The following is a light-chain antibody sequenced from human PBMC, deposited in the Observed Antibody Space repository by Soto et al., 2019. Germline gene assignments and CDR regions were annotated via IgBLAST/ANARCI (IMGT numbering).Light chain of an antibody. CDR2: LNSDGSH. Sequence: QSVLTQSPSASASLGASVKLTCTLSSGHSSYAIAWHQQQPEKGPRYLMKLNSDGSHSKGDGIPDRFSGSSSGAERYLTISSLHSEDEADYYCQTLGTGIHWVFGGGTKLTVL. V-gene: IGLV4-69*01. CDR1: SGHSSYA. J-gene: IGLJ3*02. CDR3: QTLGTGIHWV.